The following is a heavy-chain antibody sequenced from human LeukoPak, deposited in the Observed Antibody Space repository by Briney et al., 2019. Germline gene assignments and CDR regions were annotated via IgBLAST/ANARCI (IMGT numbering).Heavy chain of an antibody. Sequence: SQTLSLTCTVSGGSISSGSYYWSWVRQPAGKGLEWLGRIYTIGRTNSNPSLKSRFTISVDTSKNQFSLKLSSVTAADTAVYYCARGPIAVATNDYWGQGTLVTVSS. CDR1: GGSISSGSYY. D-gene: IGHD6-19*01. CDR2: IYTIGRT. J-gene: IGHJ4*02. V-gene: IGHV4-61*02. CDR3: ARGPIAVATNDY.